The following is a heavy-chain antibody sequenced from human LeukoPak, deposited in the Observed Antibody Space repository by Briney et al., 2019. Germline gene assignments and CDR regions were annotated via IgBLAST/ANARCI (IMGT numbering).Heavy chain of an antibody. J-gene: IGHJ4*02. CDR3: ARDPGDPTRFDY. Sequence: ASVKVSCKASGYTFTGYYMHWVRPAPGQGLAWVGWINHNSGGTNYAQKFQGRVTMTRDTSISTAYMELSRLRSDDTAVYYCARDPGDPTRFDYWGQGTLVTVSS. D-gene: IGHD7-27*01. CDR1: GYTFTGYY. V-gene: IGHV1-2*02. CDR2: INHNSGGT.